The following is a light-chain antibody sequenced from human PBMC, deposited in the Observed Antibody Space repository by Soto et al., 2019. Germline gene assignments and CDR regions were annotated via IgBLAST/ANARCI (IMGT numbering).Light chain of an antibody. CDR1: QSVSSSY. J-gene: IGKJ1*01. Sequence: RQSPCTLSLSPGERGALSCRASQSVSSSYLAWYQQKPGQAPRLLIHGASTRATGIAARFSGSGSGTEFTLTISGLQSEDFAVYFCQQYHNWPAFGQGTKVDIK. CDR3: QQYHNWPA. CDR2: GAS. V-gene: IGKV3D-15*01.